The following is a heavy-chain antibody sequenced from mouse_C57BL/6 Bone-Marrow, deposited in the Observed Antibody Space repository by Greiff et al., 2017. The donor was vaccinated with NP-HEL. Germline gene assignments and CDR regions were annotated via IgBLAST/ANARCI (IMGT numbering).Heavy chain of an antibody. V-gene: IGHV1-69*01. Sequence: VQLQQPGAELVMPGASVKLSCKASGYTFTSYWMHWVKQRPGQGLEWIGEIDPSDSYTNYNQKFKGKSTLTVDKSSSTAYIQLSSLTSEDSAVYYCARSYGSSYDYFDYWGQGTTLTVSS. D-gene: IGHD1-1*01. CDR2: IDPSDSYT. J-gene: IGHJ2*01. CDR3: ARSYGSSYDYFDY. CDR1: GYTFTSYW.